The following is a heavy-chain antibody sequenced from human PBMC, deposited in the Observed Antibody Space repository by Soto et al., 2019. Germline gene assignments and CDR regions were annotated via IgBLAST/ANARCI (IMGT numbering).Heavy chain of an antibody. CDR2: IYYSGST. CDR3: ARRYPVDYAGNSLHWYFDL. Sequence: SETLSLTCTVSGGSISSYYWSWIRQPPGKGLEWIGYIYYSGSTNYNPSLKSRVTISVDTSKNQFSLKLSSVTAADTAVYYCARRYPVDYAGNSLHWYFDLWGRGTLVTVSS. V-gene: IGHV4-59*01. CDR1: GGSISSYY. D-gene: IGHD4-17*01. J-gene: IGHJ2*01.